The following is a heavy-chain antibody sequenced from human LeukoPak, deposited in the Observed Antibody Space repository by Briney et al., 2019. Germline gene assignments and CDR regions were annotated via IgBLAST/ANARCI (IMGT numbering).Heavy chain of an antibody. CDR3: ARSAYSSSWYSIYGMDV. CDR1: GYTFTGYY. CDR2: INPNSGGT. J-gene: IGHJ6*02. D-gene: IGHD6-13*01. Sequence: ASVKVSCKASGYTFTGYYMHWVRQAPGQGLEWMGWINPNSGGTNYAQKLQGRVTMTTDTSTSTAYMELRSLRSDDTAVYYCARSAYSSSWYSIYGMDVWGQGTTVTVSS. V-gene: IGHV1-2*02.